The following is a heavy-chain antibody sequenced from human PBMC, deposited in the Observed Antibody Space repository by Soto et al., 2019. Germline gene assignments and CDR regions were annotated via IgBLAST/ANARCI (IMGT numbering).Heavy chain of an antibody. D-gene: IGHD2-21*02. CDR2: IYYSGST. V-gene: IGHV4-30-4*01. Sequence: PSETLSLTCTVSGGSISSGDYYWSWIRQPPGKGLEWIGYIYYSGSTYYNPSLKSRVTISVDTSKNQFSLKLSSATAADTAVYYCARAEEVTANYYYGMDAWGQGSTVTVSS. CDR1: GGSISSGDYY. CDR3: ARAEEVTANYYYGMDA. J-gene: IGHJ6*02.